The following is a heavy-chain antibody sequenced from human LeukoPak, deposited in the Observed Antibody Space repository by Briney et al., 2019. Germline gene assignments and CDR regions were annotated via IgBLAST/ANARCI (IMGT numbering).Heavy chain of an antibody. V-gene: IGHV4-39*07. CDR3: ARVPRGLLYYYGSGSLWYFDL. Sequence: SETLSLTCTVSGGSISSSSYYWGWIRQPPGKGLEWIGSVYYSGTTYYNPSLKSRVTISVDTSKNQCSLKLSSVTAADTAVYYCARVPRGLLYYYGSGSLWYFDLWGRGTLVTVSS. CDR1: GGSISSSSYY. CDR2: VYYSGTT. J-gene: IGHJ2*01. D-gene: IGHD3-10*01.